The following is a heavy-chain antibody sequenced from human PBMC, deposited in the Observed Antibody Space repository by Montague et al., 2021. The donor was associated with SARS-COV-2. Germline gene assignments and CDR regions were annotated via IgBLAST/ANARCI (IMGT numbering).Heavy chain of an antibody. V-gene: IGHV4-31*03. CDR3: ARGEGVMVYVYGMDV. D-gene: IGHD2-8*01. J-gene: IGHJ6*02. CDR2: IYYSGST. CDR1: GGSISSGGYY. Sequence: TLSLTCTVSGGSISSGGYYWSWIRQHPGKGLEWIGYIYYSGSTNYNPSLKSRLTISVDTSKSQFSLKLSSVTAADTAVYYCARGEGVMVYVYGMDVWGQGTTVTVSS.